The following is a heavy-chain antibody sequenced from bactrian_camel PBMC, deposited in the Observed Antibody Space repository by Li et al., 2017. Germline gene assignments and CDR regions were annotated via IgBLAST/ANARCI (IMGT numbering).Heavy chain of an antibody. V-gene: IGHV3S53*01. CDR2: IDWNAMT. D-gene: IGHD6*01. Sequence: HVQLVESGGGAVRTGESLRLSCEFSGWPYSAFLMAFFRQRPGKEREGVAAIDWNAMTTYADSVKGRFTISKDNANNILYLQMNNLKPEDTAIYYCASDGTYGGDWDEHRVLRRTEYNNWGQGTQVTVS. CDR3: ASDGTYGGDWDEHRVLRRTEYNN. CDR1: GWPYSAFL. J-gene: IGHJ4*01.